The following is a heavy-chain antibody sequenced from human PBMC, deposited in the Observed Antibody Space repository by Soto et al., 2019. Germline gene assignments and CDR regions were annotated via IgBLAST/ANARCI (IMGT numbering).Heavy chain of an antibody. D-gene: IGHD3-16*01. J-gene: IGHJ4*02. Sequence: SETLSLTCAVYGGSFSGYYWSWIRQPPGKGLEWIGEINHSGSTNYNPSLKSRVTISVGTSKNQFSLKLSSVTAADTAVYYCARGGIMITSIAPGPESYYFAYWGQGTLVTVSS. CDR2: INHSGST. CDR1: GGSFSGYY. V-gene: IGHV4-34*01. CDR3: ARGGIMITSIAPGPESYYFAY.